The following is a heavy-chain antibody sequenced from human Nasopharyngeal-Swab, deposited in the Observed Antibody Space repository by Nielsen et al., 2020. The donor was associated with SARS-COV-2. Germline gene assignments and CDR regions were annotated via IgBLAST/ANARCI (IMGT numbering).Heavy chain of an antibody. V-gene: IGHV4-34*01. J-gene: IGHJ4*02. CDR2: INHSGST. CDR1: GGSFSGYY. CDR3: ARGDYYDSTFDY. D-gene: IGHD3-22*01. Sequence: SETLSLTCAVYGGSFSGYYWSWIRQPPGKGLEWIGEINHSGSTNYNPSLKSRVTISVDTSKNQFSLKLSSVTAADTAVYYCARGDYYDSTFDYWGQGTLVTVSS.